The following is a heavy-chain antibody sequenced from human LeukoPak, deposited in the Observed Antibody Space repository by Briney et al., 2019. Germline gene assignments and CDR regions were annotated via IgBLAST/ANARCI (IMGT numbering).Heavy chain of an antibody. CDR3: AKDRGIISDY. J-gene: IGHJ4*02. CDR1: GFSFDDYG. D-gene: IGHD3-10*01. Sequence: GGSLRLSCAASGFSFDDYGMNWVRQVPGKGLEWVSSISGSGDSTYYADSVKGRFTISRDNSKNTLYLQMNSLRAEDTAVYYCAKDRGIISDYWGQGTLVTVSS. V-gene: IGHV3-23*01. CDR2: ISGSGDST.